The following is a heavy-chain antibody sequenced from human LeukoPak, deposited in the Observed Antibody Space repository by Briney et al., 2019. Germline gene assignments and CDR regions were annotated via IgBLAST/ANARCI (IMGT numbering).Heavy chain of an antibody. Sequence: PGESLRISCKGSGYSFTSYGISWVRQAPGQGLEWMGWISAYNGNTNYAQKLQGRVTMTTDTSTSTAYMELRSLRSDDTAVYYCARVVVSRYSSGWWSYYYYMDVWGKGTTVTVSS. J-gene: IGHJ6*03. CDR3: ARVVVSRYSSGWWSYYYYMDV. V-gene: IGHV1-18*01. CDR2: ISAYNGNT. CDR1: GYSFTSYG. D-gene: IGHD6-19*01.